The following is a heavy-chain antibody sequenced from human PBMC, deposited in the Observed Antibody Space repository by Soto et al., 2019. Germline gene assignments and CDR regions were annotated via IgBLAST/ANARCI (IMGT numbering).Heavy chain of an antibody. CDR2: IIPIFGTA. CDR3: ARGGPPYSSGWYYYYYGMDV. D-gene: IGHD6-19*01. J-gene: IGHJ6*02. Sequence: QVQLVQSGAEVKKPGSSVKVSCKASGGTFSSYAISWVRQAPGQGLEWMGGIIPIFGTANYAQKFQGRVTITADEATSRAYSGLSSLRSEDTAVYYCARGGPPYSSGWYYYYYGMDVWGQGTTVTVSS. CDR1: GGTFSSYA. V-gene: IGHV1-69*01.